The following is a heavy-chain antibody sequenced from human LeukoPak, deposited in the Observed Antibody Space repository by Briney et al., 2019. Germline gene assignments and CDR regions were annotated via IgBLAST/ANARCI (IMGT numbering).Heavy chain of an antibody. CDR1: GFIFNSYS. J-gene: IGHJ6*03. V-gene: IGHV3-21*01. CDR3: ARVNDFWSGSYRVHYYYDMDV. CDR2: ISSISSDI. Sequence: PGGSLRLSCAASGFIFNSYSMNWVRQAPGKGLEWVSSISSISSDIYYADSVKGRFTISRDNAKNSLYLRMNSLRAEDTAVYYCARVNDFWSGSYRVHYYYDMDVWGKGTTVTVSS. D-gene: IGHD3-3*01.